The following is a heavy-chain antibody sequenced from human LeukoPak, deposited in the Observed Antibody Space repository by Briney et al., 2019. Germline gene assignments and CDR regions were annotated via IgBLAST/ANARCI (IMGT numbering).Heavy chain of an antibody. Sequence: PSETLSLTCAVYGGSFSGYYWSWIRQPPGKGLEWIGEINHSGSTNYNPSLKSRVTISVGTSKNQFSLKLSSVTAADTAVYYCARLYGDYYFDYWGQGTLVTVSS. CDR3: ARLYGDYYFDY. D-gene: IGHD4-17*01. CDR2: INHSGST. V-gene: IGHV4-34*01. CDR1: GGSFSGYY. J-gene: IGHJ4*02.